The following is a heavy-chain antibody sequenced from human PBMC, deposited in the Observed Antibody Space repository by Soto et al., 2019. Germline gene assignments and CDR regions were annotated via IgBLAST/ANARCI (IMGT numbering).Heavy chain of an antibody. D-gene: IGHD2-8*01. CDR1: GESFKVSY. V-gene: IGHV4-34*01. J-gene: IGHJ4*02. CDR3: ARARLLMVYAIPRPLLAY. Sequence: PSGTLALTCASYGESFKVSYGAGIRKPPGKGLEWIGEINHSGSTNYNPSLKSRVTISVDTSKNQFSLKLTSVTAADTAVYSCARARLLMVYAIPRPLLAYWGKGTLVPVSP. CDR2: INHSGST.